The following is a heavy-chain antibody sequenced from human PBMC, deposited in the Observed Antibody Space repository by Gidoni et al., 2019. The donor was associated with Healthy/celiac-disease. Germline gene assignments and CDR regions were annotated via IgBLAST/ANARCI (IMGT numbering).Heavy chain of an antibody. CDR3: ATADEGIAVAGTFWYFDL. Sequence: QVQMVQSGAEVKKPGASVKVSCKVPGYTLTELSMHWVRQAPGNGLEWMGGFDPEDGETIYAQKFQGRVTMIEDTSTDTAYIELSSLRSEDTAVYYCATADEGIAVAGTFWYFDLWGRGTLVTVSS. D-gene: IGHD6-19*01. CDR1: GYTLTELS. J-gene: IGHJ2*01. V-gene: IGHV1-24*01. CDR2: FDPEDGET.